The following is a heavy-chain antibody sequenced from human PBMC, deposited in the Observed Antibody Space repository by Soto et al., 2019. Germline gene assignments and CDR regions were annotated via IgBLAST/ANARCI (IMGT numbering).Heavy chain of an antibody. Sequence: PSETLSLTCTVSGDSISSGDYYWSWIRQPPGKGLEWIGYIYYSGSTYYNPSLKSRVTISVDTSKNQFSLKLSSVTAADTAVYYCARAGSIAAMNWFDPWGQGTLVTVSS. CDR2: IYYSGST. CDR1: GDSISSGDYY. V-gene: IGHV4-30-4*01. J-gene: IGHJ5*02. CDR3: ARAGSIAAMNWFDP. D-gene: IGHD6-6*01.